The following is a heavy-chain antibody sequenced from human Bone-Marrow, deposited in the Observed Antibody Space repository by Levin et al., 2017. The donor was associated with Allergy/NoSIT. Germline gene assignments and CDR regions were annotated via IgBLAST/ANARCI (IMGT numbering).Heavy chain of an antibody. CDR3: ARERAAAGNRQYFFDY. D-gene: IGHD6-13*01. V-gene: IGHV3-30-3*01. CDR2: ISSDGSNE. Sequence: GGSLRLSCAASGFTFSSYAMHWVRQAPGKGLEWVAVISSDGSNEYYADSVRGRFTISRDNSRNTLYLQMNSLRDEDTAVYYCARERAAAGNRQYFFDYWGQGTLVTVSS. CDR1: GFTFSSYA. J-gene: IGHJ4*02.